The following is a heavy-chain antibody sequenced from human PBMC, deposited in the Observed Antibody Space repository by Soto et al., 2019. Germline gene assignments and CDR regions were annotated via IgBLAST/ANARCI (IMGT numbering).Heavy chain of an antibody. CDR3: ARENYDFWSGSSRRWFDP. V-gene: IGHV1-2*04. Sequence: APVKVSCKASRYIFTNYDMHWVQQAPGQGLEWMGWINPNSGGTNYAQKFQGWVTMTRDTSISTAYMELGRLRSDDTAVYYCARENYDFWSGSSRRWFDPWGQGTLVTVSS. J-gene: IGHJ5*02. CDR1: RYIFTNYD. CDR2: INPNSGGT. D-gene: IGHD3-3*01.